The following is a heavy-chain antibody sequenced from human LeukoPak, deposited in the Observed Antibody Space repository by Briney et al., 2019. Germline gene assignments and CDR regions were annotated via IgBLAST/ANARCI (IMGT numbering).Heavy chain of an antibody. CDR3: ARGWASSWYYFDF. CDR1: GGSMRNYY. D-gene: IGHD2-2*01. V-gene: IGHV4-59*01. Sequence: PSETLSLTCAVSGGSMRNYYWSWIRHPPGKGLEWVGYTYDSGSSSYNPSLRSRVSISIATSKNQFSLNLSPVTAADTAVYYCARGWASSWYYFDFWGQGTLVTVSS. CDR2: TYDSGSS. J-gene: IGHJ4*02.